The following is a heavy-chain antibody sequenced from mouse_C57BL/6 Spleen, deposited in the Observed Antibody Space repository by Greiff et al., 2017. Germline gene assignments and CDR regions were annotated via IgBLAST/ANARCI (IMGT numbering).Heavy chain of an antibody. J-gene: IGHJ2*01. V-gene: IGHV1-66*01. CDR2: IYPGSGNT. CDR1: GYSFTSYY. CDR3: AFYYGYEGYYFDY. Sequence: VKLMESGPELVKPGASVKISCKASGYSFTSYYIHWVKQRPGQGLEWIGWIYPGSGNTKYNEKFKGKATLTADTSSSTAYMQLSSLTSEDSAVYYCAFYYGYEGYYFDYWGQGTTLTVSS. D-gene: IGHD2-2*01.